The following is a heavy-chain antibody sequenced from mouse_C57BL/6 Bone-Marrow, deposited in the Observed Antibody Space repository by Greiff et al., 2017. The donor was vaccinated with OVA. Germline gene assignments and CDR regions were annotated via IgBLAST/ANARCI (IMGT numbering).Heavy chain of an antibody. Sequence: VQLQQSGAELVRPGASVKLSCTASGFNIKDDYMHWVKQRPEQGLEWIGWIDPENGDTEYASKFQGKATITADPSSNTAYLQLSSLTSEDTAVYYCTFYDYDPYWYFDVWGTGTTVTVSS. J-gene: IGHJ1*03. CDR3: TFYDYDPYWYFDV. D-gene: IGHD2-4*01. V-gene: IGHV14-4*01. CDR2: IDPENGDT. CDR1: GFNIKDDY.